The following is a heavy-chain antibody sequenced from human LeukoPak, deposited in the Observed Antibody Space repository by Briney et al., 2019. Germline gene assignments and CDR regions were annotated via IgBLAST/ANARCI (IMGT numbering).Heavy chain of an antibody. CDR1: GGTFSSYA. CDR2: IIPIFGTA. CDR3: ASPLWFGARYYYMDV. Sequence: SVKVSCKASGGTFSSYAISWVRQAPGQGLEWMGGIIPIFGTANYAQKFQGRDTITADESTSTAYMELSSLRSEDTAVYYCASPLWFGARYYYMDVWGKGTTVTVSS. V-gene: IGHV1-69*01. D-gene: IGHD3-10*01. J-gene: IGHJ6*03.